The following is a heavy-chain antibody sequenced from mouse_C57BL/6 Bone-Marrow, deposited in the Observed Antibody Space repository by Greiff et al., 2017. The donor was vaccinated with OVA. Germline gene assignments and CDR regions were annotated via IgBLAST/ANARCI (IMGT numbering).Heavy chain of an antibody. J-gene: IGHJ4*01. CDR1: GFSFNTYA. Sequence: DVKLVESGGGLVQPKGSLKLSCAASGFSFNTYAMNWVRQAPGKGLEWVARIRSKSNNYATYYADSVKDRFTISRDDSEILLYLQMNNLKTEDTAMYYCVRHPRRYYAKDYGGRGTAVTVSS. CDR2: IRSKSNNYAT. CDR3: VRHPRRYYAKDY. V-gene: IGHV10-1*01.